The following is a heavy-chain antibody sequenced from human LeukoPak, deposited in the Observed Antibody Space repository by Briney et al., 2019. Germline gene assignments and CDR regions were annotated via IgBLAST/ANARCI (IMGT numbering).Heavy chain of an antibody. J-gene: IGHJ4*02. CDR3: SPDELWTADY. D-gene: IGHD3/OR15-3a*01. CDR1: GFTFSNAW. CDR2: IKSKTDGGTT. V-gene: IGHV3-15*01. Sequence: PGGSLRLSCAASGFTFSNAWMSWVRQAPGKGLEWVGRIKSKTDGGTTDYAAPVKGRFTISRDDSKNTLYLQMNRLKTEDTAVYYCSPDELWTADYWGQGTLVTVSS.